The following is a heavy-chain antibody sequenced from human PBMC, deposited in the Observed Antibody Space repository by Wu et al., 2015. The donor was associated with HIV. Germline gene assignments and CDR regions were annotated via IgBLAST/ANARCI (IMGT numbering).Heavy chain of an antibody. CDR2: IIPIFGTA. V-gene: IGHV1-69*13. D-gene: IGHD6-6*01. CDR1: GGTFSSYA. CDR3: ASGREYSSPTSFFDY. Sequence: QVQLVQSGAEVKKPGSSVKVSCKASGGTFSSYAISWVRQAPGQGLEWMGRIIPIFGTANYAQKFQGRVTITADESTSTAYMELSSLRSEDTAVCYCASGREYSSPTSFFDYWGQGTLVTVSS. J-gene: IGHJ4*02.